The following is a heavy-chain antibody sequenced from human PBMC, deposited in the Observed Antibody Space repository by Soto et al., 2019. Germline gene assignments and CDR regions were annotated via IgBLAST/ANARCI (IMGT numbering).Heavy chain of an antibody. D-gene: IGHD3-22*01. V-gene: IGHV1-69*06. CDR1: GGTFSSYA. CDR3: ARAPLDSSGYYFDAFDI. CDR2: IIPIFGTA. J-gene: IGHJ3*02. Sequence: QVQLVQSGAEVKKPGSSVKVSCKASGGTFSSYAISWVRQAPGQGREWMGGIIPIFGTANYAQKFQGRVTITADKSTSTAYMELSSLRSEDTAVYYCARAPLDSSGYYFDAFDIWGQGTMVTVSS.